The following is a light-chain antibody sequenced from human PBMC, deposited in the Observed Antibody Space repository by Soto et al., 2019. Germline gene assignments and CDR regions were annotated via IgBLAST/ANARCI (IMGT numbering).Light chain of an antibody. CDR2: RNN. V-gene: IGLV1-47*01. Sequence: QSVRTQPPSASGTPGQRVTISCSGSSSNIGSNYVYWYQQLPGTAPKLLIYRNNQRPSGVPDRFSGSKSGTSASLAISGLRSEDDADYYCAAWDDSPSFLHVFRTVTKVTDL. CDR1: SSNIGSNY. CDR3: AAWDDSPSFLHV. J-gene: IGLJ1*01.